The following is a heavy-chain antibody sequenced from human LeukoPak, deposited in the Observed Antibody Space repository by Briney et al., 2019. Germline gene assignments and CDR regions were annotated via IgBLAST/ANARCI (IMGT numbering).Heavy chain of an antibody. V-gene: IGHV4-39*07. CDR1: GGSISSSSYY. CDR3: ARAPLTYSSGSYYYYYMDV. D-gene: IGHD6-19*01. CDR2: IYYSGST. J-gene: IGHJ6*03. Sequence: SETLSLTCTVSGGSISSSSYYWGWIRQPPGKGLEWIGSIYYSGSTYYNPSLKSRVTISVDTSKNQFSLKLSSVTAADTAVYYCARAPLTYSSGSYYYYYMDVWGKGTTVTVSS.